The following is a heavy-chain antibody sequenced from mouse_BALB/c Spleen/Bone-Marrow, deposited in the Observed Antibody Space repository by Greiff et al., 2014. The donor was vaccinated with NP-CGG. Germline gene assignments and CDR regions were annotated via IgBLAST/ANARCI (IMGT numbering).Heavy chain of an antibody. J-gene: IGHJ4*01. CDR3: AITTMITTGGYYAMDY. CDR2: IYPGDGDT. CDR1: GYTLTSYW. Sequence: QVHVKQSGAELARPGASVKLSCKASGYTLTSYWMQWVKQRPGQGLEWIGAIYPGDGDTRYTQKFKGKATLTADKSSSTAYMQLSSLASEDSAVYYCAITTMITTGGYYAMDYWGQGTSVTVSS. D-gene: IGHD2-4*01. V-gene: IGHV1-87*01.